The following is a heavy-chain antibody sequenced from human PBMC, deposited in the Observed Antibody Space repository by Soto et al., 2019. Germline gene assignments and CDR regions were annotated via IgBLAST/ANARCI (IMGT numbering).Heavy chain of an antibody. Sequence: QVQLVQSGDEVKKPGASVKVSCKASGYIFVNYGIAWVRQAPGQGLAWMGWISPYTGNTHSATKVQGRLTMTTDTSTRTAYTDLGSLTSDDTAVYYCVMVDNYVTPTPQDVWGQGTTVTVSS. CDR1: GYIFVNYG. CDR2: ISPYTGNT. V-gene: IGHV1-18*01. J-gene: IGHJ6*02. D-gene: IGHD3-16*01. CDR3: VMVDNYVTPTPQDV.